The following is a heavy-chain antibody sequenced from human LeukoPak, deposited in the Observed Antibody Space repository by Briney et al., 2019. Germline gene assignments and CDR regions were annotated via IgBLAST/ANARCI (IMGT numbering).Heavy chain of an antibody. J-gene: IGHJ4*02. Sequence: PGGSLRLSCAASGFTFSIYAMTWARQAPGRGLEWVSVISTDSGSTHYADPLKGRFTISRDNSKNTLSLQMDSLGAEDTAVYYCARNWGLDYWGQGTLVTVSS. CDR2: ISTDSGST. D-gene: IGHD7-27*01. CDR3: ARNWGLDY. CDR1: GFTFSIYA. V-gene: IGHV3-23*01.